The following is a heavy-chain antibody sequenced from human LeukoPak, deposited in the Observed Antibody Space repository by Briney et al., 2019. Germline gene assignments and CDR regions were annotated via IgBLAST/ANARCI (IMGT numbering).Heavy chain of an antibody. CDR1: GYTFTEYY. CDR2: INPNSGGT. V-gene: IGHV1-2*02. D-gene: IGHD3-22*01. Sequence: ASVKVSCRASGYTFTEYYMHWVRQAPGQGLEWMGWINPNSGGTNYAQKFQGRVTMTRDTSISTAYMELSRLRSDDTAVYYCARVYLGVYYYGSSGYSHLDYWGQGTLVTVSS. CDR3: ARVYLGVYYYGSSGYSHLDY. J-gene: IGHJ4*02.